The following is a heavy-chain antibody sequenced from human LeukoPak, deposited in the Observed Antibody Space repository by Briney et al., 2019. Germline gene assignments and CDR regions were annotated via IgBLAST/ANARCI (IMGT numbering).Heavy chain of an antibody. CDR1: GGSTGSTSYY. J-gene: IGHJ4*02. CDR3: GRLKGFLDR. V-gene: IGHV4-39*01. CDR2: IYYSGTT. D-gene: IGHD2/OR15-2a*01. Sequence: KPSETLSLTCTASGGSTGSTSYYWGWFRQPPVKGLEWIASIYYSGTTYYNPSLKSRVSISIDTSQNQFSLKLNSVTAADTAVYYCGRLKGFLDRWGPGTLVIVSS.